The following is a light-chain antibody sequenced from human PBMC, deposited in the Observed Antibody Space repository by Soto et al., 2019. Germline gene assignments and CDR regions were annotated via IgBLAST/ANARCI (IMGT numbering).Light chain of an antibody. J-gene: IGKJ2*01. V-gene: IGKV1-33*01. Sequence: GDRVTLTCQASQDITNYLNWHQQKAGKAPKLLIYDASNLETGVPSRFSGSGSGTDFTFTITSLQPDDIATYFCQQYDNLPYTFGQGTKLEIK. CDR3: QQYDNLPYT. CDR1: QDITNY. CDR2: DAS.